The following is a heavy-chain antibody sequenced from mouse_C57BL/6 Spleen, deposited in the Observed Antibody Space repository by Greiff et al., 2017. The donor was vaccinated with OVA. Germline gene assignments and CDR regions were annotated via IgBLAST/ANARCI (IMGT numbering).Heavy chain of an antibody. J-gene: IGHJ4*01. CDR2: INYDGSST. CDR3: ARDDYYAMDD. Sequence: EVMLVESEGGLVQPGSSMKLSCTASGFTFSDYYMAWVRQVPEKGLEWVANINYDGSSTYYLDSLKSRFIISRDNAKNILYLQMSSLKSEDTATYYCARDDYYAMDDWGQGTSVTVSS. V-gene: IGHV5-16*01. CDR1: GFTFSDYY.